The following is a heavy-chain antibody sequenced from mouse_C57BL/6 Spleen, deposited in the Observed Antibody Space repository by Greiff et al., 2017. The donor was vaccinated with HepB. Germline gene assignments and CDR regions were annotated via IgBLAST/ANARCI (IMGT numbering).Heavy chain of an antibody. J-gene: IGHJ2*01. CDR3: AREGDYYGSSYGDY. CDR2: ISYDGSN. Sequence: EVQLKQSGPGLVKPSQSLSLTCSVTGYSITSGYYWNWIRQFPGNKLEWMGYISYDGSNNYNPSLKNRISITRDTSKNQFFLKLNSVTTEDTATYYCAREGDYYGSSYGDYWGQGTTLTVSS. CDR1: GYSITSGYY. D-gene: IGHD1-1*01. V-gene: IGHV3-6*01.